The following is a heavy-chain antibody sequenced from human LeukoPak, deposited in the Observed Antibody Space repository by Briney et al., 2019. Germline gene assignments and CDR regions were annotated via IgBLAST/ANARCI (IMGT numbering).Heavy chain of an antibody. CDR2: ISSSGSTI. D-gene: IGHD6-19*01. J-gene: IGHJ4*02. V-gene: IGHV3-48*03. CDR3: ARYRGGYSSGWYYFDY. Sequence: GGSLRLSCAASGFTFSSYEMNWVRQAPGKGLEWVSYISSSGSTIYYADSVKGRFTISRDNAKNSLYLQMSSLRAEDTAVYYCARYRGGYSSGWYYFDYWGQGTLVTVSS. CDR1: GFTFSSYE.